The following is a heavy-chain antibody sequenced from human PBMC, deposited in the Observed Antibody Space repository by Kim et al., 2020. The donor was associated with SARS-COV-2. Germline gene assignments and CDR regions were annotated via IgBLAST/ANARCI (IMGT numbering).Heavy chain of an antibody. V-gene: IGHV1-18*01. J-gene: IGHJ4*02. CDR3: ARVYGGATGGDY. D-gene: IGHD1-26*01. Sequence: YAPKTQSRVTMTPDTSTSTASMELRSLRSADTAVYYCARVYGGATGGDYWGQGTLVTVSS.